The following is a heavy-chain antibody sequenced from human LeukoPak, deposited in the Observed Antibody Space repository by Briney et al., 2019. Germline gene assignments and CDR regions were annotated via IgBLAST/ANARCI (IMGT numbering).Heavy chain of an antibody. CDR1: GFTFSSYA. CDR3: AKDGGGYSYMDV. Sequence: GGSLRLSCAASGFTFSSYAMSWVRQAPGKGLEWVSAISGSGGSTYYADSVKGRFTISRDNSKNTLFLQMNSLRAEDTAVYYCAKDGGGYSYMDVWGKGTTVTVSS. D-gene: IGHD2-21*01. J-gene: IGHJ6*03. V-gene: IGHV3-23*01. CDR2: ISGSGGST.